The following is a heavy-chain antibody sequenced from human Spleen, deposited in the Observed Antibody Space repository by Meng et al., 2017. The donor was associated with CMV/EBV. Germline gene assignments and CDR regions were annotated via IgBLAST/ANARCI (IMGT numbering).Heavy chain of an antibody. CDR1: GYTFTSYD. Sequence: ASVKVSCKASGYTFTSYDINWVRQATGQGLEWMGWMNPNSGNTGYAQKFQGRVTMTRNTSISTAYMELSSLRSEDTAVYYCARLPHTTTQQQLVNGDYYYGMDVWGQGTLVTVSS. CDR2: MNPNSGNT. J-gene: IGHJ6*02. CDR3: ARLPHTTTQQQLVNGDYYYGMDV. V-gene: IGHV1-8*01. D-gene: IGHD6-13*01.